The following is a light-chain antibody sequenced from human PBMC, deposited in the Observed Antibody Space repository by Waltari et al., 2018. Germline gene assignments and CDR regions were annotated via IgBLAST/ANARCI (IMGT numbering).Light chain of an antibody. CDR1: RDINNF. Sequence: DIQMTQSPSSLSASVGDRVTISCQASRDINNFLNWYQQKPGKAPKLLIYDASNLEIGVPSRFSGRGSGTHFTFTISSLQPEDVATHYCQQYDDFPPYTFGQGTKVEIK. CDR2: DAS. CDR3: QQYDDFPPYT. V-gene: IGKV1-33*01. J-gene: IGKJ2*01.